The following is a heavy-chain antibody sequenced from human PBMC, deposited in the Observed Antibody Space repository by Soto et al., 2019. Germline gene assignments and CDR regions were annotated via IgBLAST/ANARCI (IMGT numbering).Heavy chain of an antibody. CDR1: GGTFSSYA. CDR3: ASSCLDPPGPSIDY. V-gene: IGHV1-69*10. Sequence: ASVKVSCKASGGTFSSYAISWVRQAPGQGLEWMGGIIPILGIANYAQKFQGRVTITADKSASTAYMQLSSLRSEDTAVCYCASSCLDPPGPSIDYWSQGALDTVSS. CDR2: IIPILGIA. J-gene: IGHJ4*02.